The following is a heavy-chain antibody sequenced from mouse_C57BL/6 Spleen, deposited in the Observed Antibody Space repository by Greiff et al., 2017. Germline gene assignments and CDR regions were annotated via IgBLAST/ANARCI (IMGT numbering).Heavy chain of an antibody. CDR1: GYAFSSYW. D-gene: IGHD4-1*01. CDR3: ARSGLGHWYFDV. V-gene: IGHV1-80*01. Sequence: QVQLQQSGAELVKPGASVKISCKASGYAFSSYWMNWVKQRPGKGLEWIGQIYPGDGDTNYNGKFKGKATLTADKSSSTAYMQLSSLTSEDSAVYFCARSGLGHWYFDVWDTGTTVTVSS. CDR2: IYPGDGDT. J-gene: IGHJ1*03.